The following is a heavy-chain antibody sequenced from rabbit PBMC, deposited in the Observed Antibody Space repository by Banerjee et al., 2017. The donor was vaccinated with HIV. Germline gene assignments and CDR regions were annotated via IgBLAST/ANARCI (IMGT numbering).Heavy chain of an antibody. Sequence: QEQLEESGGDLVKPEGSLTLTCTASGFSFNNKYVMCWVRQAPGKGLEWIACIDVSSGSTHYASWAKGRFTISKTSSTTVTLQVTSLTAADTATYFCARDSAGREDFNLWGPGTLVTVS. V-gene: IGHV1S45*01. CDR2: IDVSSGST. D-gene: IGHD4-1*01. CDR3: ARDSAGREDFNL. J-gene: IGHJ4*01. CDR1: GFSFNNKYV.